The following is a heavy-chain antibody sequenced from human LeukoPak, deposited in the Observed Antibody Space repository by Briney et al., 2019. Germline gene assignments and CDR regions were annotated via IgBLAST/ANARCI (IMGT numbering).Heavy chain of an antibody. CDR2: INHSGST. Sequence: SETLSLTCAVYGGSFSGYYWSWTRQPPGKGLEWIGEINHSGSTNYNPSLKSRVTISVDTSKNQFSLKLSSVTAADTAVYYCAREYTGVGAPYFDYWGQGTLVTVSS. V-gene: IGHV4-34*01. J-gene: IGHJ4*02. D-gene: IGHD1-26*01. CDR1: GGSFSGYY. CDR3: AREYTGVGAPYFDY.